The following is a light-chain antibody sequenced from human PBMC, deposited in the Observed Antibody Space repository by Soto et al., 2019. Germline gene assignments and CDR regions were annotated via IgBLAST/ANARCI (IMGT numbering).Light chain of an antibody. CDR2: EVT. J-gene: IGLJ1*01. CDR3: CSYADNTDYV. Sequence: QSALTQPASVSGSPGQSITISCIGTRGDVGTYNLVSWYQQHPGKAPKLMIYEVTRRPSGVPDRFSGSKSGNTASLNVSGLQAEDEADYYCCSYADNTDYVFGTGTKVTVL. CDR1: RGDVGTYNL. V-gene: IGLV2-23*02.